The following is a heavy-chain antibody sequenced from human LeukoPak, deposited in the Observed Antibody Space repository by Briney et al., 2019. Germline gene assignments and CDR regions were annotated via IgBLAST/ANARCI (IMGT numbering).Heavy chain of an antibody. J-gene: IGHJ5*02. Sequence: SETLSLTCAVYGGSSSGYYWSWIRQPPGKGLEWIGEINHSGSTNYNPSLKSRVTISVDTSKNQFSLKLSSVTAADTAVYYCARAYCSSTSCYANWFDPWGQGTLVTVSS. CDR1: GGSSSGYY. CDR3: ARAYCSSTSCYANWFDP. CDR2: INHSGST. V-gene: IGHV4-34*01. D-gene: IGHD2-2*01.